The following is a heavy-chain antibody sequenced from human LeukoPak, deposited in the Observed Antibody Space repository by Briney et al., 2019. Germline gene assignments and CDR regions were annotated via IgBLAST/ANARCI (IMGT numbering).Heavy chain of an antibody. CDR1: GGSISTNTW. V-gene: IGHV4-4*02. J-gene: IGHJ4*02. D-gene: IGHD4-23*01. CDR3: AKHGGRYFDS. CDR2: TSHDGNA. Sequence: PSETLSLTCTVSGGSISTNTWWSWVRQPPGKGLGWIGQTSHDGNADYTPSLKSRVTISVDKSKNQLSLKLNSVTAADSAVYYCAKHGGRYFDSWGQGTLVTVSS.